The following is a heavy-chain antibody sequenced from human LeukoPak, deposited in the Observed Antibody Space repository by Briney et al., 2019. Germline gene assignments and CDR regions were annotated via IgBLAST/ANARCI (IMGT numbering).Heavy chain of an antibody. D-gene: IGHD3-10*01. CDR3: ASTEGDYYGSGSSINNWFDP. CDR1: GGSFSGYY. J-gene: IGHJ5*02. V-gene: IGHV4-34*01. Sequence: RPSETLSLTCAVYGGSFSGYYWSWIRQPPGKGLEWIGEINHSGSTNYNPSLKSRVTISVDTSKNQFSLKLSSVTAADTAVYYCASTEGDYYGSGSSINNWFDPWGQGTLVTDS. CDR2: INHSGST.